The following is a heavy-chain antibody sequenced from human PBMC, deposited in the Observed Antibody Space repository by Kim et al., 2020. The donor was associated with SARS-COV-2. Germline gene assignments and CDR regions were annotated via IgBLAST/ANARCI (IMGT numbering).Heavy chain of an antibody. V-gene: IGHV1-69*13. J-gene: IGHJ6*02. Sequence: SVKVSCKASGGTFSSYAISWVRQAPGQGLEWMGGIIPIFGTANYAQKFQGRVTITANESTSTAYMELSSLRSEDTAVYYCARGHHRSSFYGSVSYPLSPYFSYCCMDFWRQGTTVTVSS. CDR1: GGTFSSYA. CDR2: IIPIFGTA. D-gene: IGHD3-10*01. CDR3: ARGHHRSSFYGSVSYPLSPYFSYCCMDF.